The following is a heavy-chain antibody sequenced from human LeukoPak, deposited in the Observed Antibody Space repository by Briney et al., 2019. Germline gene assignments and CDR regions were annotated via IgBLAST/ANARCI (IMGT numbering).Heavy chain of an antibody. J-gene: IGHJ4*02. CDR2: IYNSGST. V-gene: IGHV4-59*01. D-gene: IGHD3-22*01. CDR3: ARGVGSGYTDD. CDR1: GDSMSTYY. Sequence: SETLSLTCTVSGDSMSTYYWTWIRQPPGKGLEWIGYIYNSGSTNYNPSLKSRVTISVDTSKNQFSLKLTSVTAADTVVYYCARGVGSGYTDDWGQGTLVTVSS.